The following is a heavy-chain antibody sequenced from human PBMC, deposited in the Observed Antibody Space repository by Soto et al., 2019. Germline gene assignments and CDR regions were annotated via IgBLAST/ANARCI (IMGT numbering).Heavy chain of an antibody. D-gene: IGHD6-13*01. V-gene: IGHV3-23*01. J-gene: IGHJ4*02. Sequence: WGSLRLSCAASGFTFSSYAIIWCRQSPLKGLELVSSISGSGGSTYYVDSVKGRFTISRDNSKNTLYLQMNSLRAEDTSIYYCAKGDGEYSSSWTIDYWGQGTLVTVSS. CDR1: GFTFSSYA. CDR3: AKGDGEYSSSWTIDY. CDR2: ISGSGGST.